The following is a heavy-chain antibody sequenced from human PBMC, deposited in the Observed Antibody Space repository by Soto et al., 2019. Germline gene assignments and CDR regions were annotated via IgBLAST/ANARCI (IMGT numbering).Heavy chain of an antibody. CDR3: AAVGYYDSSGPDAFDI. CDR2: IVVGSGNT. CDR1: GFTFTSSA. D-gene: IGHD3-22*01. Sequence: ASVKVSFKASGFTFTSSAVQWVRQARGQRLEWIGWIVVGSGNTNYAQKFQERVTITRDMSTSTAYMELSSLRSEDTAVYYCAAVGYYDSSGPDAFDIWGQGTMVTVSS. J-gene: IGHJ3*02. V-gene: IGHV1-58*01.